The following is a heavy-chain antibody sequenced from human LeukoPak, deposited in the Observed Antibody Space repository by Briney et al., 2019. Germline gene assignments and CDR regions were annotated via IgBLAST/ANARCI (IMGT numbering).Heavy chain of an antibody. V-gene: IGHV3-23*01. J-gene: IGHJ6*02. CDR2: ISGSGGST. D-gene: IGHD4-23*01. CDR1: GFTFSSNA. CDR3: AKAVSVGYYYGVDV. Sequence: GGSLRLSCAASGFTFSSNAMSWVRQAPGKGLEWVSAISGSGGSTHYADSVKGRFTISRDNSKNTLYLQMNSLRAEDTAVYYCAKAVSVGYYYGVDVWGQGTTVTVSS.